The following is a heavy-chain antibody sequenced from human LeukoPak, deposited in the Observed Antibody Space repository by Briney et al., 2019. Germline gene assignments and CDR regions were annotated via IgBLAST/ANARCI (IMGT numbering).Heavy chain of an antibody. Sequence: GGSLRLSCAASGFTFSNYAMHWVRQGLVKGLESMAVVSHDGIQTYYADSVKGRFTISRNNSKSTLFLQMNSLRAEDTAVYYCARDGGGGYNQIDFWGQGTLVTVSS. J-gene: IGHJ4*02. V-gene: IGHV3-30-3*01. CDR2: VSHDGIQT. D-gene: IGHD5-24*01. CDR3: ARDGGGGYNQIDF. CDR1: GFTFSNYA.